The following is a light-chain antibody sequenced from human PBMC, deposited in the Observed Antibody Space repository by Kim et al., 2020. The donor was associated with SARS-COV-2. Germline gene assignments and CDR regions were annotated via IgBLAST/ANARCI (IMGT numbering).Light chain of an antibody. Sequence: DIQMTQSPSSLSAYVGDRVTITCRASQDISRYLNWYQQKPGKAPKLLIYTASSLQSGVPSRFTGSGSETDFTLTISSLQPEDFATYYCQQTYSASRTFGQGTKVDIK. CDR3: QQTYSASRT. V-gene: IGKV1-39*01. CDR2: TAS. CDR1: QDISRY. J-gene: IGKJ1*01.